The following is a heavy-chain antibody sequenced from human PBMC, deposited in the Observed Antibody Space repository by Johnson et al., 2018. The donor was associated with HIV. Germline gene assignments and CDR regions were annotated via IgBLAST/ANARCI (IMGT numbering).Heavy chain of an antibody. CDR2: INWTGGST. CDR1: GFTLDDYG. CDR3: ARDSVAFGECTAFDI. Sequence: VQLVESGGGVVRPGGSLRLSCAASGFTLDDYGMAWVRQAPGKGLEWVSGINWTGGSTGYADSVKGRFTISRDNAKNALYLQMNSLRAEDTALYYCARDSVAFGECTAFDIWGQGKMVAVSS. J-gene: IGHJ3*02. D-gene: IGHD3-10*01. V-gene: IGHV3-20*04.